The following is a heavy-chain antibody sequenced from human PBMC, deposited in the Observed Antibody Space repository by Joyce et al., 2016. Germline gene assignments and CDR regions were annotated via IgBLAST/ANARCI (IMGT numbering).Heavy chain of an antibody. V-gene: IGHV4-30-2*06. J-gene: IGHJ4*02. D-gene: IGHD2-21*01. Sequence: QLQPLESGSRLLKPSQTLSLTCAVPDASVISGSFFWSWVRQSPANGLESRGDIYHIVNTYYTPSLTGRVSVSVDGSRNQFSLQLTSVTAADTAVYYCARGRIQLWAQNFAMGRLIDYWGQGSLVIVSS. CDR3: ARGRIQLWAQNFAMGRLIDY. CDR1: DASVISGSFF. CDR2: IYHIVNT.